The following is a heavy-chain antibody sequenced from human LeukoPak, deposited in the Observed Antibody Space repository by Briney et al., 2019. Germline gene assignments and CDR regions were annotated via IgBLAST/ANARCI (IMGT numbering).Heavy chain of an antibody. V-gene: IGHV1-46*01. D-gene: IGHD3-22*01. Sequence: ASVKVSCKASGYTFTSYYMHWVRQAPGQGLEWMGIINPSGGSTSYAQKFQGRVTMTRDTSTSTVYMELSSLRSEDTAVYHSARVYDMVEVFDYWGQGTLVTVSS. CDR3: ARVYDMVEVFDY. CDR2: INPSGGST. CDR1: GYTFTSYY. J-gene: IGHJ4*02.